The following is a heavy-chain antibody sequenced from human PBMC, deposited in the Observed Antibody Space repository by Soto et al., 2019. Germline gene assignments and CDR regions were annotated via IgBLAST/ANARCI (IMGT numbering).Heavy chain of an antibody. Sequence: EGSLGLSCAASGFTFSSYAMSWVRQAQAKELEWVSAISGSGGSTYYADSVKGRFTISRDNSRNTLYRQMNSLRAEDTAVYYCAREGDGRPAKDYYYGMDVWGQGTTVTVSS. J-gene: IGHJ6*02. CDR2: ISGSGGST. V-gene: IGHV3-23*01. CDR3: AREGDGRPAKDYYYGMDV. D-gene: IGHD1-26*01. CDR1: GFTFSSYA.